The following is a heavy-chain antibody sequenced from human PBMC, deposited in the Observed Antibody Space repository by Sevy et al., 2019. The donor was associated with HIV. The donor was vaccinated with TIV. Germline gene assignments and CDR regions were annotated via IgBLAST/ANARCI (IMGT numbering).Heavy chain of an antibody. CDR1: GFTFSNFW. V-gene: IGHV3-7*01. J-gene: IGHJ4*02. Sequence: GGSLRLSCAASGFTFSNFWMSWVRQAPGKGLEFVANIKQDGSENFYADSGKGRFTISRDNAKNSLVLQMKNLRVEETAVYYCARDHPSTAPFDYWGQGTLVTVSS. CDR2: IKQDGSEN. CDR3: ARDHPSTAPFDY. D-gene: IGHD2-21*02.